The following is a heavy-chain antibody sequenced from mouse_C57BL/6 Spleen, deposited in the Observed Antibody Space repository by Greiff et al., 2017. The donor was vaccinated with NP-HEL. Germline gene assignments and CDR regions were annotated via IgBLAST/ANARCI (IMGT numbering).Heavy chain of an antibody. J-gene: IGHJ3*01. V-gene: IGHV14-4*01. CDR3: TTRAD. CDR2: LDPENGDT. CDR1: GFNFKDDY. Sequence: EVKVVESGAELVRPGASVKLSCTASGFNFKDDYMHWVKQRPEKGLEWIGWLDPENGDTEYAAKFQGKATITADTSSNTAYLQLSSLTSEDTAVYYCTTRADWGQGTMVTVSA.